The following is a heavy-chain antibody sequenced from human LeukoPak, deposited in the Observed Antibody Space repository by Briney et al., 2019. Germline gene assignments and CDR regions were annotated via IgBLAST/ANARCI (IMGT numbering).Heavy chain of an antibody. J-gene: IGHJ4*02. D-gene: IGHD2-2*01. CDR1: GFTFDDYA. CDR2: ISWNSGSI. V-gene: IGHV3-9*01. Sequence: GGSLRLSCADSGFTFDDYAMHWVRQAPGKGLEWVSGISWNSGSIGYADSVKGRFAISRDNAKNSLYLQMNSLRAEDTAVYYCARDGALVAYDYWGQGTLVTVSS. CDR3: ARDGALVAYDY.